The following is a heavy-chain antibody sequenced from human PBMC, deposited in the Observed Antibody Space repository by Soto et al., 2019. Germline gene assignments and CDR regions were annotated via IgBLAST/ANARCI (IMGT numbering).Heavy chain of an antibody. CDR3: AKDLFPTSGQRFFFES. D-gene: IGHD2-21*01. J-gene: IGHJ4*02. Sequence: GGSLRLSCAASGFTFSTYAMTWVRQAPGRGLEWVSTILHDETPFYTYSVKGRFTISRDNVRGTLYLQMNGLRVEDAALYFCAKDLFPTSGQRFFFESWGQGSLVTVSS. V-gene: IGHV3-23*01. CDR1: GFTFSTYA. CDR2: ILHDETP.